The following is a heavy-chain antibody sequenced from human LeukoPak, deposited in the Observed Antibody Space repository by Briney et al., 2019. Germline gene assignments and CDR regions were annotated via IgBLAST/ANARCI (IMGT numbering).Heavy chain of an antibody. D-gene: IGHD3-16*02. CDR2: IYYSGST. Sequence: PSETLSLTCTVSGGSISSSSYYWGWIRQPPGKGLEWIGSIYYSGSTYYNPSLKSRVTISVDTSKNQFSLKLSSVTAADTAVYYCASQYYDYVWGSYRYTNWGQGTLVTVSS. CDR1: GGSISSSSYY. CDR3: ASQYYDYVWGSYRYTN. J-gene: IGHJ4*02. V-gene: IGHV4-39*01.